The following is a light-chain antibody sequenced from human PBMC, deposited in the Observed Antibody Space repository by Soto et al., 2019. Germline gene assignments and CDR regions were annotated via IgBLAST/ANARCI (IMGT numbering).Light chain of an antibody. V-gene: IGLV1-44*01. CDR3: GAWDDRLNGYG. CDR1: SSNIGSNP. Sequence: QSVLTQPPSASGTPGQRVTISCSGISSNIGSNPVNWFQQLPGSAPKLLIYSHNQRPSGVPDRVSGSKSGTSASLAISGLQSGDEAAYYCGAWDDRLNGYGFGPGTKVTVL. J-gene: IGLJ1*01. CDR2: SHN.